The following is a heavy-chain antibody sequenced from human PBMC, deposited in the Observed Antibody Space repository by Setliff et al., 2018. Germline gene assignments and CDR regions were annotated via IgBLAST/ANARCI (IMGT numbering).Heavy chain of an antibody. V-gene: IGHV4-30-4*08. Sequence: SETLSLTCAVYGGSFSGYYWSWSRQPPGKGLEWIGYIYYSGSTYYNPSLKSRVTISVDTSKNQFSLKLSSVTAADTAVYYCARPYGSASYYNLNDAFDIWGQGAMVTVSS. J-gene: IGHJ3*02. CDR1: GGSFSGYY. CDR2: IYYSGST. D-gene: IGHD3-10*01. CDR3: ARPYGSASYYNLNDAFDI.